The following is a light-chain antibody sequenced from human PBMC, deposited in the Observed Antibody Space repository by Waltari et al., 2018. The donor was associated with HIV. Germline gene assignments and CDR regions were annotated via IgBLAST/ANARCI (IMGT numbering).Light chain of an antibody. CDR2: SAY. V-gene: IGKV1-39*01. Sequence: DIQMTQFPSALSASLGDSVVITCRASHAISTYLNWYQQKPGKAPVLLVYSAYKLQSGAPSRFRGAGSGRDFSLSITGLQTEDFARYFCQQSYDSPFNFGPGT. CDR1: HAISTY. J-gene: IGKJ3*01. CDR3: QQSYDSPFN.